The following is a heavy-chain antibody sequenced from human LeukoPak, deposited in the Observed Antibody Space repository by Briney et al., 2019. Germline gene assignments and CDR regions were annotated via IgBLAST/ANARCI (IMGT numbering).Heavy chain of an antibody. CDR3: ARDRFGDYDHSGYYDK. J-gene: IGHJ4*02. Sequence: GGSQRLSCAASGFTFSDYYMSWLRQAPGKGLEWVAYICDSGRTVYYADSVKGRFTISRDNAKNSVYLQMNNLRAEDTAVYYCARDRFGDYDHSGYYDKWGQGTLVTVSS. CDR2: ICDSGRTV. V-gene: IGHV3-11*01. CDR1: GFTFSDYY. D-gene: IGHD3-22*01.